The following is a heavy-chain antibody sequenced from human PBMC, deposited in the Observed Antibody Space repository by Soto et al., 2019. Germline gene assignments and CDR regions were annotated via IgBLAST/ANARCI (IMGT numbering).Heavy chain of an antibody. V-gene: IGHV1-18*01. Sequence: GVSAKRSCKACGGSLSSYAISWVRQANGQGLEWMGGIIPIFGNTNYAQKLQGRVTMTTDTSTSTAYMELRSLRSDDTAVYYCARDRLSCSGGSCYPPGYYYGMEVCAQGPMVTVSS. CDR2: IIPIFGNT. CDR1: GGSLSSYA. D-gene: IGHD2-15*01. CDR3: ARDRLSCSGGSCYPPGYYYGMEV. J-gene: IGHJ6*02.